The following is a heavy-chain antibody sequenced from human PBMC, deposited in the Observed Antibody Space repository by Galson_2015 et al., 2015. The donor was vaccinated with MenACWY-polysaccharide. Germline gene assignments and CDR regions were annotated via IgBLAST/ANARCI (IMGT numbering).Heavy chain of an antibody. CDR1: GFTFSSYA. Sequence: SLRLSCAASGFTFSSYAIHWVRQAPGKGLEWVAVISYDGSNKYYADSLKGRFTISRDNSTNMLYLQMNSLRAEDTAVYYCARAYCDRTTCYGMDVSGQGTTVTVSS. D-gene: IGHD2-2*01. J-gene: IGHJ6*02. CDR2: ISYDGSNK. V-gene: IGHV3-30-3*01. CDR3: ARAYCDRTTCYGMDV.